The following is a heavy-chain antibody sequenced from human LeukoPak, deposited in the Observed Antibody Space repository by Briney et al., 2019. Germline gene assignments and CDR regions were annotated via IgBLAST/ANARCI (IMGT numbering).Heavy chain of an antibody. CDR3: TSRQVDLIN. Sequence: GGSLRLSCAASGFTFSGSAMHWVRQASGKGLEWVGRIRGKANNYATAYAASVKGRFTISRDDSKNTAYLQMNSLKTEDTAVYYCTSRQVDLINWGQGTLVTVSS. J-gene: IGHJ4*02. CDR1: GFTFSGSA. CDR2: IRGKANNYAT. D-gene: IGHD3/OR15-3a*01. V-gene: IGHV3-73*01.